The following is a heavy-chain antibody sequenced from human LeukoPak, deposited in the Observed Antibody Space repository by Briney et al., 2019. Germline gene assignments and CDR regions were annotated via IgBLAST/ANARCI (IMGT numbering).Heavy chain of an antibody. CDR3: VKAAYSSGWTEFDF. V-gene: IGHV3-74*01. J-gene: IGHJ5*01. D-gene: IGHD6-19*01. Sequence: GGSLRLSCAASGFTFSSYWMHWVRQAPGKGLVWVSRINSDGSSTSYADSVKGRFTISRDNAKNTLYLQMNSLRTEDTAFYYCVKAAYSSGWTEFDFWGRGTLVTVSS. CDR1: GFTFSSYW. CDR2: INSDGSST.